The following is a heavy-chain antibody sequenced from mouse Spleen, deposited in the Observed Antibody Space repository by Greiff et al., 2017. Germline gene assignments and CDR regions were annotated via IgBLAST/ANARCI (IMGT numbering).Heavy chain of an antibody. V-gene: IGHV5-4*01. D-gene: IGHD1-1*01. Sequence: EVKLVESGGGLVKPGGSLKLSCAASGFTFSSYAMSWVRQTPEKRLEWVATISDGGSYTYYPDNVKGRFTISRDNAKNNLYLQMSHLKSEDTAMYYCAREPPHYYGSSHWYFDVWGTGTTVTVSS. J-gene: IGHJ1*03. CDR3: AREPPHYYGSSHWYFDV. CDR2: ISDGGSYT. CDR1: GFTFSSYA.